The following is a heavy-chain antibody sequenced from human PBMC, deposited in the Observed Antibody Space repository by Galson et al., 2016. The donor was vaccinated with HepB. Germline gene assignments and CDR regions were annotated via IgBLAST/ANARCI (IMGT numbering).Heavy chain of an antibody. CDR3: VGWFGDLNT. Sequence: SLRLSCADSEFTFSNGWMSWVRQAPGKGLEWVAHINQDGSDIYYVDPVKGRFTISRDKAKKSLHLHLNSLRVDDTALYYCVGWFGDLNTWGQGTLATVSS. V-gene: IGHV3-7*03. CDR1: EFTFSNGW. J-gene: IGHJ4*02. CDR2: INQDGSDI. D-gene: IGHD3-10*01.